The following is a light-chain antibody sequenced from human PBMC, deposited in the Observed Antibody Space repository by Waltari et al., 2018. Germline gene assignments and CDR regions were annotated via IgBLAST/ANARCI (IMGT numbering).Light chain of an antibody. CDR3: QQYDIVLLT. J-gene: IGKJ4*01. CDR2: DAS. CDR1: HDIDNS. V-gene: IGKV1-33*01. Sequence: DIQMTQSPSSLSAPVGDRVTITCQASHDIDNSLNWYQQKPGKAPKLLLYDASNLQTGVPSRVSGSGSGTDFTFTISSLQPEDTGTYYWQQYDIVLLTFGGGTKVEIK.